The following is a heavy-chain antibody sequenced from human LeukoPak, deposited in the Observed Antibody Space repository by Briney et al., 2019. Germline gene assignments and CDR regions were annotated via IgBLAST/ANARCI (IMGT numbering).Heavy chain of an antibody. V-gene: IGHV3-23*01. D-gene: IGHD5-18*01. CDR3: VSNIPGYSYGLFEY. J-gene: IGHJ4*02. CDR2: ISASGGST. Sequence: GGSLRLSCAASGFTFSNYAMSWVRQAPGKGLEWVSTISASGGSTYYADSVKGRFTISRDNSKNTLYLQMNSLRAEDTAVYYCVSNIPGYSYGLFEYWGQGTLVTVSS. CDR1: GFTFSNYA.